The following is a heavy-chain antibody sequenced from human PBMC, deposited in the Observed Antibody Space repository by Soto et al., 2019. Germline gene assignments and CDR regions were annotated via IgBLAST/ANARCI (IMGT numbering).Heavy chain of an antibody. CDR2: IYYSGST. V-gene: IGHV4-61*01. CDR1: GGSVSSGSYY. J-gene: IGHJ5*02. Sequence: SETLSLTCTVSGGSVSSGSYYWSWIRQPPGKGLEWIGYIYYSGSTNYNPSLKSRVTTSVDTSKNQFSLKLSSVTAADTAVYYCARVAPAYAWFDPWGQGTLVTVSS. CDR3: ARVAPAYAWFDP. D-gene: IGHD2-8*01.